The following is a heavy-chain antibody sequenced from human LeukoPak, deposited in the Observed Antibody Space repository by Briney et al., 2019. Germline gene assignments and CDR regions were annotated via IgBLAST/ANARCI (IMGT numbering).Heavy chain of an antibody. D-gene: IGHD4-17*01. Sequence: PGGSLRLSCAASGFTFSSYAMHWVRQAPGKRLEWVAVISYDGSNKYYADSVKGRFTISRDNSKNTLYLQMNSLRAEDTAVYYCAREADNYGDYAYDYWGQGTLVTVSS. CDR3: AREADNYGDYAYDY. V-gene: IGHV3-30-3*01. CDR1: GFTFSSYA. CDR2: ISYDGSNK. J-gene: IGHJ4*02.